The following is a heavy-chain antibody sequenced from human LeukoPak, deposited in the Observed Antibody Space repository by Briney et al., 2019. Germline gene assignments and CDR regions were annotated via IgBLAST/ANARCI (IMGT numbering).Heavy chain of an antibody. V-gene: IGHV4-34*01. CDR3: ARGKGGYYYYYGMDV. J-gene: IGHJ6*02. CDR2: INHSGST. Sequence: SETLSLTCAVYGGSFSGYYWSWIRQPPGKGLEWMGEINHSGSTNYYPSLKGRVTISVDTTKNQFSLKLSSVTAADTAVYYCARGKGGYYYYYGMDVWGQGTTVTVSS. CDR1: GGSFSGYY.